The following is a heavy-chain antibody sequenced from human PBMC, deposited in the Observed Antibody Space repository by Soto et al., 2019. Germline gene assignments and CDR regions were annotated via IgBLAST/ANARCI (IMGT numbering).Heavy chain of an antibody. CDR3: AKDRGTGDYGVNAVDI. D-gene: IGHD7-27*01. J-gene: IGHJ3*02. CDR1: GFTFSVFA. CDR2: ISGRGENT. Sequence: EVQLLESGGGLVQPGGSLRLSCAASGFTFSVFAISWVRQAPGKGLELVSTISGRGENTYYADSVKGRFTISRDNSKNTLNLQMNSLRGEDTAVYYCAKDRGTGDYGVNAVDIWGHGTMVTVAS. V-gene: IGHV3-23*01.